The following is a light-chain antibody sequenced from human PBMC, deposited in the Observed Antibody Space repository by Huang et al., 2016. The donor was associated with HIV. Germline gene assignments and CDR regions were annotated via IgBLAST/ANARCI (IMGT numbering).Light chain of an antibody. CDR3: QQYNNWPRES. V-gene: IGKV3-15*01. CDR2: DAS. J-gene: IGKJ2*03. Sequence: IVMTQSPATMSVSQGQRVTLSCRASQSVSNKVAWYQHKPGQAPRLLIYDASKRAINTPARFSGVGSGTEFTLTINSLQSEAFAVYHCQQYNNWPRESFGQGTKLEIK. CDR1: QSVSNK.